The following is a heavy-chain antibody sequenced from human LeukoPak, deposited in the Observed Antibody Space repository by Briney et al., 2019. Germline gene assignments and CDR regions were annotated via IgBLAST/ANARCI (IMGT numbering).Heavy chain of an antibody. D-gene: IGHD1-26*01. CDR3: ARENSGWEPDGPRGAFDI. CDR2: ISSSSSYI. V-gene: IGHV3-11*06. Sequence: EGSLRLSCAASGFTFSDSYMSWIRQSPGKGLEWVSSISSSSSYIYYADSVKGRFTISRDNAKNSLYLQMNSLRAEDTAVYYCARENSGWEPDGPRGAFDIWGQGTTVTVSS. J-gene: IGHJ3*02. CDR1: GFTFSDSY.